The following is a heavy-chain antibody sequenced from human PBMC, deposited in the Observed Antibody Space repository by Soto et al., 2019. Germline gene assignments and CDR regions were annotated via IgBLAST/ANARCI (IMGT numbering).Heavy chain of an antibody. D-gene: IGHD5-12*01. CDR3: ARAGRDGYYYPYWFDF. CDR1: GDSITSRGYS. Sequence: QLQLQESGSGLVKPSQTLSLTCAVSGDSITSRGYSWSWIRQPPGEGLEWIGYIYNSGSRYYKPSHKSRVTISLDESQNQFSLNLRSVSAADTAVYYCARAGRDGYYYPYWFDFLGQVTLVTVSS. CDR2: IYNSGSR. J-gene: IGHJ4*02. V-gene: IGHV4-30-2*01.